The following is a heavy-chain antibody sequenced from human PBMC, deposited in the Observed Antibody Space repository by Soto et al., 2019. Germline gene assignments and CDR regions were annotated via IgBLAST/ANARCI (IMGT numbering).Heavy chain of an antibody. Sequence: ASVKVSGKASGYTFSDYYIHWVRQAPGQGLEWMGWINPNSGGTKYAPKFQGGVTMTRDTSITTAYMELSRLRSGDTAVYYCAREPATAKPEGVDFWGQGTLVTVSS. CDR3: AREPATAKPEGVDF. CDR1: GYTFSDYY. D-gene: IGHD1-1*01. J-gene: IGHJ4*02. CDR2: INPNSGGT. V-gene: IGHV1-2*02.